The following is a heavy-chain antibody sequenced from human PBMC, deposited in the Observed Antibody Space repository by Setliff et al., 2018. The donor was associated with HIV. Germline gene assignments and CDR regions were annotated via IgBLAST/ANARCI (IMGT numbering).Heavy chain of an antibody. D-gene: IGHD6-19*01. V-gene: IGHV1-69*13. CDR2: IIPLFGTE. CDR3: ARGSCSGCYLSDY. Sequence: GASVKVSCKASGGIFSRFALSWVRQAPGQGLEWMGGIIPLFGTEDYAQKFQGRVTITADESTNTAYMELSSLRSEDTAVYYCARGSCSGCYLSDYWGLGTLVTVSS. CDR1: GGIFSRFA. J-gene: IGHJ4*02.